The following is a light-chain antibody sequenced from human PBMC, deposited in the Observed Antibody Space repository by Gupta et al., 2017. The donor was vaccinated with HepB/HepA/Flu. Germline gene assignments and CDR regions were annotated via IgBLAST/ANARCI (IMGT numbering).Light chain of an antibody. Sequence: SYDLTQPPSVSVSPGQTASITCSGDKLGNKYAYWYQQKPGQSPVLVIYQHTKRPSRIPERFSGSTFGNTATLTISGTQAMDEADYYCQSWDSSTVVFGGGTKLTVL. CDR2: QHT. CDR3: QSWDSSTVV. CDR1: KLGNKY. J-gene: IGLJ2*01. V-gene: IGLV3-1*01.